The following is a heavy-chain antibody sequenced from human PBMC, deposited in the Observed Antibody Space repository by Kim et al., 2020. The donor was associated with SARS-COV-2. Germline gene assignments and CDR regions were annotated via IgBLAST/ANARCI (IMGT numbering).Heavy chain of an antibody. J-gene: IGHJ4*02. CDR3: ARGGDFWSGYYTVDY. CDR2: IWYDGSNK. CDR1: GFTFSSYG. Sequence: GGSLRLSCAASGFTFSSYGMHWVRQAPGKGLESVAVIWYDGSNKYYADSVKGRFTISRDNSKNTLYLQMNSLRAEDTAVYYCARGGDFWSGYYTVDYWGQGTLVTVSS. D-gene: IGHD3-3*01. V-gene: IGHV3-33*01.